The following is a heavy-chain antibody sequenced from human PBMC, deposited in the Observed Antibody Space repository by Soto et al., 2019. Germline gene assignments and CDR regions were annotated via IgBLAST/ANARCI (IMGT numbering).Heavy chain of an antibody. CDR2: ISYDGSNK. CDR1: GFTFSSYA. V-gene: IGHV3-30-3*01. CDR3: ARGRDTYYYDSSGYYYSPPWCDP. J-gene: IGHJ5*02. D-gene: IGHD3-22*01. Sequence: PGRSLRLSCAASGFTFSSYAMHWVRQAPGKGLEWVAVISYDGSNKYYADSVKGRFTSSRDNSKNTLYLQMNSLRAEDKAVYYCARGRDTYYYDSSGYYYSPPWCDPWGQGTLVTVSS.